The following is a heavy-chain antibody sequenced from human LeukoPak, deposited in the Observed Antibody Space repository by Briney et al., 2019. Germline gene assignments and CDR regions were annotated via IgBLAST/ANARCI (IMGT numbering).Heavy chain of an antibody. Sequence: GGSLRLSCAASGFTFSTFAMIWVRQPPGKGLEWVSSIFPSGGEIHYADSVRGRFTISRDNSKSTLSLQMNSLRAEDTAVYYCARDGRWINYYDGSSPVWGQGTLVTVSS. CDR3: ARDGRWINYYDGSSPV. J-gene: IGHJ4*02. CDR2: IFPSGGEI. V-gene: IGHV3-23*01. D-gene: IGHD3-22*01. CDR1: GFTFSTFA.